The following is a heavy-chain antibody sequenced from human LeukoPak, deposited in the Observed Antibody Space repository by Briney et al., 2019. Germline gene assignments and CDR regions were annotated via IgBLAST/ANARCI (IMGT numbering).Heavy chain of an antibody. CDR2: ISGSGSST. J-gene: IGHJ4*02. CDR3: VRGGDGYSYGYDY. V-gene: IGHV3-23*01. D-gene: IGHD5-18*01. Sequence: GGSLRLSCAASGVTFSSYAMSWVRQAPGKGLEWVSSISGSGSSTYYADYVKGRFTISRDNAKNTLYLQMNSLRVEDTAVYYCVRGGDGYSYGYDYWGQGTRVTVSS. CDR1: GVTFSSYA.